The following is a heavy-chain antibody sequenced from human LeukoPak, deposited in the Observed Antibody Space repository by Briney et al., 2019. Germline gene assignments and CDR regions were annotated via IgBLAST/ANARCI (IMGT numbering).Heavy chain of an antibody. V-gene: IGHV4-34*01. CDR1: GGSFSGYY. CDR2: INHSGST. CDR3: AAGYCSSTSCSGTDY. J-gene: IGHJ4*02. D-gene: IGHD2-2*01. Sequence: PSETLSLTCAVYGGSFSGYYWSWIRQPPGKGLEWIGEINHSGSTKYNPSLKSRVTISVDTSKNQFSLKLSSVTAADMAVYYCAAGYCSSTSCSGTDYWGQETLVTVSS.